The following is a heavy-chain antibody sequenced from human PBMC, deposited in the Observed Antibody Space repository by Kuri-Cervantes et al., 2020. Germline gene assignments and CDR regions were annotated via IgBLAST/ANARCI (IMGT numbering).Heavy chain of an antibody. CDR2: ISGSGGST. J-gene: IGHJ4*02. Sequence: LSLTCAASGFTFSSYWMHWVRQAPGKGLEWVSAISGSGGSTYYADSVKGRFTISRDNSKNTLYLQMNSLRAEDTAVYYCARDLTGSFDYWGQGTLVTVSS. D-gene: IGHD1-26*01. CDR3: ARDLTGSFDY. V-gene: IGHV3-23*01. CDR1: GFTFSSYW.